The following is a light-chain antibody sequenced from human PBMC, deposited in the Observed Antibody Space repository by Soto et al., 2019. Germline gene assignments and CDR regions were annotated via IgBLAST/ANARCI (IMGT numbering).Light chain of an antibody. CDR3: QQYDFSPIT. Sequence: VLTKKKDSLSLAPGDIATLSCSAIHVFRSERLAWYQHKRGQAPRLVIFDASSRATGIPERFSGSGSGTDFTLTISCLEPEDFAGDFCQQYDFSPITFG. J-gene: IGKJ5*01. V-gene: IGKV3-20*01. CDR1: HVFRSER. CDR2: DAS.